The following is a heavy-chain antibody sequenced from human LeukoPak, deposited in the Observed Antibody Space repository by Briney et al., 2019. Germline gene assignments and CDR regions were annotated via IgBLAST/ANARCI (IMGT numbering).Heavy chain of an antibody. CDR1: GGSISSYY. J-gene: IGHJ6*02. CDR2: IYYSGST. CDR3: ARGTARYYYYGMDV. D-gene: IGHD5-18*01. V-gene: IGHV4-59*01. Sequence: SETLSLTCTVSGGSISSYYWSWIRQPPGKGLEWIGYIYYSGSTNYNPSLKSRVTISVDTSKNQFSLKLSSVTAADTAVYYCARGTARYYYYGMDVWGQGTTVTVSS.